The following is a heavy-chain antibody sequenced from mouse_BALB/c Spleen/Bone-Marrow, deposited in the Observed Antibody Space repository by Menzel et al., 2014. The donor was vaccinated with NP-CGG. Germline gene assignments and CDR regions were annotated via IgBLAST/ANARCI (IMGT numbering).Heavy chain of an antibody. CDR2: ISSGGGST. Sequence: DVMLVESGGGLVKPGGPLKLSCAASGFAFSSYDMSWVRQTPEKRLEWVAYISSGGGSTYYPDTVKGRFTISRDNAKNTLYLQMSSLKSEDTAMYYCARPLYYYGSSPFYAMDYWGQGTSVTVSS. D-gene: IGHD1-1*01. CDR3: ARPLYYYGSSPFYAMDY. CDR1: GFAFSSYD. V-gene: IGHV5-12-1*01. J-gene: IGHJ4*01.